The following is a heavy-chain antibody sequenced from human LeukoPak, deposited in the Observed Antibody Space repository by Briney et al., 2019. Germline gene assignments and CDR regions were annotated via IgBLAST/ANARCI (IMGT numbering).Heavy chain of an antibody. J-gene: IGHJ4*02. CDR1: GFGFSDLA. CDR2: IGKDGDTT. V-gene: IGHV3-64D*08. Sequence: GGSLRLSCSASGFGFSDLAMHWVRQAPGKRLEYVSFIGKDGDTTYYADSVKGRFTISRDNSRDTLYLLMNSLTAEDTALYYCVRDLWGFDYWGQGTLVTVSS. D-gene: IGHD3-10*01. CDR3: VRDLWGFDY.